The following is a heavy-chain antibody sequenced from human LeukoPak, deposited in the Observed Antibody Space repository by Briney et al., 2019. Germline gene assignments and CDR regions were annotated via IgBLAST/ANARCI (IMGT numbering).Heavy chain of an antibody. D-gene: IGHD3-10*01. CDR3: AKSFGRGFDY. J-gene: IGHJ4*02. Sequence: SETLSLTCTVSGGSISSGSYYWSWIRQPAGKGLEWIGRIYTSGSTNYNPSLKSRVIISVDMSKNQFSLKLSSVTAADTAVYFCAKSFGRGFDYWGQGTLVTVSS. CDR2: IYTSGST. V-gene: IGHV4-61*02. CDR1: GGSISSGSYY.